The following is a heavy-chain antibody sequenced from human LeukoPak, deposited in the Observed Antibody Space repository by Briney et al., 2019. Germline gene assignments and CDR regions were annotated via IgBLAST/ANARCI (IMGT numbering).Heavy chain of an antibody. D-gene: IGHD1-26*01. CDR3: VADSENPSGGDF. V-gene: IGHV3-74*01. J-gene: IGHJ4*02. Sequence: PGGSLRLSCAGSGFGFSGYWIHWVRQVPGKGLAWVSRIDSAGARIQYAGSVKGRFTISRDNAKNTVYLQMNSLRPQDTAVYYCVADSENPSGGDFWGQGTLVTVSS. CDR2: IDSAGARI. CDR1: GFGFSGYW.